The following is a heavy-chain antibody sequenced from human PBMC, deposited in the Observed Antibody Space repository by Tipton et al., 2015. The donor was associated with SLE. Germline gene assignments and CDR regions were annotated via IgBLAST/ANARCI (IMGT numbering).Heavy chain of an antibody. CDR3: ARGPYSPYI. V-gene: IGHV4-34*01. CDR2: INHSGST. J-gene: IGHJ3*02. Sequence: TLSLTCTVSGGSISSYYWSWIRQPPGKGLEWIGEINHSGSTNYNPSLKSRVTISVDTSKNQFSLKLSSVTAADTAVYYCARGPYSPYIWGQGTMVTVSS. CDR1: GGSISSYY. D-gene: IGHD6-13*01.